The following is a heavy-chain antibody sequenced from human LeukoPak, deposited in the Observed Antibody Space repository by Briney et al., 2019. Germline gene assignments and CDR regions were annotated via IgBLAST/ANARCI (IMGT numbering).Heavy chain of an antibody. V-gene: IGHV1-46*01. J-gene: IGHJ4*02. CDR3: AREGVTIVRGAPTNYFDY. D-gene: IGHD3-10*01. CDR2: INPSGGST. CDR1: GYTFTSYY. Sequence: GASVKVSCKASGYTFTSYYMHWVRQAPGQGLEWMGIINPSGGSTSYAQKFQGRVTMTRDTSTSTVYMELSSLRSEDTAVYYCAREGVTIVRGAPTNYFDYWGQGTLVTVSS.